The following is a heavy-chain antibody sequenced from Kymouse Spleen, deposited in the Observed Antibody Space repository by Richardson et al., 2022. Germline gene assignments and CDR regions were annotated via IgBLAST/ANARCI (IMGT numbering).Heavy chain of an antibody. Sequence: QVQLVQSGAEVKKPGASVKVSCKASGYTFTSYYMHWVRQAPGQGLEWMGIINPSGGSTSYAQKFQGRVTMTRDTSTSTVYMELSSLRSEDTAVYYCARELRYFDWLLSFDYWGQGTLVTVSS. J-gene: IGHJ4*02. D-gene: IGHD3-9*01. V-gene: IGHV1-46*03. CDR1: GYTFTSYY. CDR3: ARELRYFDWLLSFDY. CDR2: INPSGGST.